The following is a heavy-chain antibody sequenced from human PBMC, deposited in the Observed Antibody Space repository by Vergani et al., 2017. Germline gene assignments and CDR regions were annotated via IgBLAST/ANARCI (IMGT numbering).Heavy chain of an antibody. D-gene: IGHD2-21*01. J-gene: IGHJ6*02. CDR3: TTDXRYCGDGSCYWLRDHHYYGMDV. V-gene: IGHV3-15*07. CDR2: IKSTFDRGTT. Sequence: EVQLVESGGGIVKPGGSLRLSCVASGFSFRNAWMNWVRRTPGKGLEWVCRIKSTFDRGTTDYAAAVKGRFTVSRDDSKNTLFLQMNGLKTEDIGVYYCTTDXRYCGDGSCYWLRDHHYYGMDVWGQGTTVTVSS. CDR1: GFSFRNAW.